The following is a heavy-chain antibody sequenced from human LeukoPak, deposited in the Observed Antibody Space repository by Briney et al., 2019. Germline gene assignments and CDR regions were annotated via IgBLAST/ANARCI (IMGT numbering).Heavy chain of an antibody. V-gene: IGHV3-74*01. CDR3: VRGGASTWS. Sequence: GGSLRLSCAASGFTFKNYWMHWVRQAPGKGPVWVSRINDGGSSTTYADSVKGRFTISRDDAKNTLYLQMNSLRAEDTAVYYCVRGGASTWSWGQGTLVTVSS. D-gene: IGHD2-15*01. CDR1: GFTFKNYW. J-gene: IGHJ5*02. CDR2: INDGGSST.